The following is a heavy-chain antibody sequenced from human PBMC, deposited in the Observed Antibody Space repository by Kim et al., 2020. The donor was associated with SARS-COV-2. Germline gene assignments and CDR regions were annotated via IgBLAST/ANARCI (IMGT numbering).Heavy chain of an antibody. Sequence: GGSLRLSCAASGFTFSSYAMHWVRQAPGKGLEWVSVISYDGNNKYYIDSVKGRFNISRDDSKNTLFLQMSSLRAEDTAVYYCARAGEGYCSGGTCEHPGGDYWGQGTLVTVSS. CDR3: ARAGEGYCSGGTCEHPGGDY. CDR1: GFTFSSYA. V-gene: IGHV3-30*04. J-gene: IGHJ4*02. D-gene: IGHD2-15*01. CDR2: ISYDGNNK.